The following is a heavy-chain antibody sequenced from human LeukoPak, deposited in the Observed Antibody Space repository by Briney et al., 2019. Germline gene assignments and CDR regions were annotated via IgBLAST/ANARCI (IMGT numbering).Heavy chain of an antibody. J-gene: IGHJ4*02. V-gene: IGHV4-59*01. D-gene: IGHD3-9*01. CDR3: ARVTGYMIEDYFDY. CDR2: IHYTGST. Sequence: SSETLSLTCTVSGGSISSYYWSWIRQSPGKGLECIGYIHYTGSTNYNPSLKSRVTISVETSKNQFSLKLRSVTAADTAVYYCARVTGYMIEDYFDYWGQGTLVTVSS. CDR1: GGSISSYY.